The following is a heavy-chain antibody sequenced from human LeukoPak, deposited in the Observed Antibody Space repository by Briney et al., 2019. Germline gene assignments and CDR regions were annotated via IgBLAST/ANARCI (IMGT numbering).Heavy chain of an antibody. CDR1: GFTFSSYE. V-gene: IGHV3-48*03. CDR2: ISSSASTI. Sequence: GGSLRLSCAASGFTFSSYEMNWVRQAPGKGLEWVSYISSSASTIYYAGSVKGRFTISRDNAKNSLYLQMNSLRAEDTAVYYCARDLRGSFDYWGQGTLVTVSS. CDR3: ARDLRGSFDY. D-gene: IGHD3-16*01. J-gene: IGHJ4*02.